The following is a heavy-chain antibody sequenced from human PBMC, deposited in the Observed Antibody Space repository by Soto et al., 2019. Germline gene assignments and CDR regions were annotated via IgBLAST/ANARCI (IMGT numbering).Heavy chain of an antibody. D-gene: IGHD1-26*01. CDR3: ARGVSGYYYGMDV. J-gene: IGHJ6*02. Sequence: QVQLQESGPGLVKPSETLSLTCTVSGGSISSYYWSWIRQPPGKGLEWIGYIYYSGSTNYNPSLKSRVTISVDTSKNQFSLKLSSVTAADTDVYYCARGVSGYYYGMDVWGQGTTVTVSS. CDR1: GGSISSYY. CDR2: IYYSGST. V-gene: IGHV4-59*01.